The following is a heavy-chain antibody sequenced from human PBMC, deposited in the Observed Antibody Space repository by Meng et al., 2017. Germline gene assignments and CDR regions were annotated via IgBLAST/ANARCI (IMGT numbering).Heavy chain of an antibody. CDR1: GFTFSSYA. J-gene: IGHJ6*02. CDR2: ISYDGSNK. Sequence: SLKISCAASGFTFSSYAMHWVRQAPGKGLEWVAVISYDGSNKYYADSVKGRFTISRDNSKNTLYLQMNSLRAEDTAVYYCARSRVDMVRGVIIKVYYYYGMDVWGQGTTVTVSS. CDR3: ARSRVDMVRGVIIKVYYYYGMDV. V-gene: IGHV3-30*04. D-gene: IGHD3-10*01.